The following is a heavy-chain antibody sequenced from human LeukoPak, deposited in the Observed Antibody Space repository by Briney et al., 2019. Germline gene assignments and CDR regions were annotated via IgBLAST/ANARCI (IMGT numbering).Heavy chain of an antibody. D-gene: IGHD3-10*02. CDR2: IDGSPGST. J-gene: IGHJ5*02. CDR1: GFTLRPYA. V-gene: IGHV3-23*01. Sequence: PGGSLRLSCAASGFTLRPYAMNWVGPSPAPGIEWDSSIDGSPGSTFYADSVMDRFTISRDNSENTLYLQMNSLRAEDTAVYYCARDLGPYVGIANKWLDPWAQGTLVTVSA. CDR3: ARDLGPYVGIANKWLDP.